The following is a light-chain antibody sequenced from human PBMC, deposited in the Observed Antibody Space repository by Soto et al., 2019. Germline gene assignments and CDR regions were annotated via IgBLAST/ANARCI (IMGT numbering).Light chain of an antibody. CDR2: QAS. J-gene: IGKJ5*01. CDR3: QQGNSYAQFT. Sequence: DIQMTQSPSPLSASVGDRVTITCRARQRISRWLAWYQQKPGKAPKLLLYQASSLESGVPSRFRGSGSGTEYTLTISSLEPDYFATYYCQQGNSYAQFTVGQGTRLEIK. V-gene: IGKV1-5*03. CDR1: QRISRW.